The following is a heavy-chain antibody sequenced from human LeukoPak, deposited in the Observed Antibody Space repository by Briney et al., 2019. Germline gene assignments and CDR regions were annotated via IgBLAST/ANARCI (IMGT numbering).Heavy chain of an antibody. V-gene: IGHV3-53*04. D-gene: IGHD3-10*01. Sequence: PGGSLRLSCAASGFTVSSNYMSWVRRAPGKGLEWVSVIYSGGSTYYADSVKGRFTISRHNSKNTLYLQMNSLRAEDTAVYYCARDRGITMVRGGAYYGMDVWGQGTTVTVSS. CDR3: ARDRGITMVRGGAYYGMDV. CDR1: GFTVSSNY. J-gene: IGHJ6*02. CDR2: IYSGGST.